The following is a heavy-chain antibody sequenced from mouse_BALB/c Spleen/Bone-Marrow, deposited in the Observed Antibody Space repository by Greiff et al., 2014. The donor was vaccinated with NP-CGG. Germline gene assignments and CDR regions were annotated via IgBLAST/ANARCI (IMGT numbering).Heavy chain of an antibody. D-gene: IGHD1-1*01. V-gene: IGHV4-1*02. CDR1: GFDFRRYW. CDR3: ARLNYYGNLFV. J-gene: IGHJ1*01. Sequence: LVESGGSLKLSCAASGFDFRRYWMSWVRQAPGKGLEWIGEINPDSSTINYTPSLKDKFIISRDNAKNTLYLQMTKVRSEDTALYYCARLNYYGNLFVWGAGTTVTVSS. CDR2: INPDSSTI.